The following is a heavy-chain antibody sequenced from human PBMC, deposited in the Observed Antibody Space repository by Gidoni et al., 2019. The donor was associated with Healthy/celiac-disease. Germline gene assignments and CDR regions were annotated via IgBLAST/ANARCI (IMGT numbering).Heavy chain of an antibody. V-gene: IGHV4-31*03. Sequence: QVQLQESGPGLVTPSQTLSLTCTFSCGPITIGGYYWRWLRQHPGKGLEWIGYIYYSGSTYYNPSLKSRVTISLDTSKNQFSLKLSSVTAADTAVYYCASLISLAWFDPWGQGTLVTVSS. J-gene: IGHJ5*02. D-gene: IGHD3-16*02. CDR2: IYYSGST. CDR3: ASLISLAWFDP. CDR1: CGPITIGGYY.